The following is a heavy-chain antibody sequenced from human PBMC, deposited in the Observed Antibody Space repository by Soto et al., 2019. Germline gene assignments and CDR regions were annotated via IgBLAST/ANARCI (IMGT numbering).Heavy chain of an antibody. CDR3: ARDFAAADGIGVDYYYYYGMDV. CDR2: ISYDGSNK. D-gene: IGHD6-13*01. V-gene: IGHV3-30-3*01. J-gene: IGHJ6*02. Sequence: GGSLRLSCAASGFTFSSYAMHWVRQAPGKGLEWVAVISYDGSNKYYADSVKGRFTISRDNSKNTLYLQMNSLRAEDTAVYYCARDFAAADGIGVDYYYYYGMDVWGQGTTVTVYS. CDR1: GFTFSSYA.